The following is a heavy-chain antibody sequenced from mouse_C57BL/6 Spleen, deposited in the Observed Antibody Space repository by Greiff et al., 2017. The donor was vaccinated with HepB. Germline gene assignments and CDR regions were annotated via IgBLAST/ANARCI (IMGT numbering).Heavy chain of an antibody. J-gene: IGHJ2*01. V-gene: IGHV1-80*01. CDR1: GYAFSSYW. D-gene: IGHD2-5*01. CDR3: ARSAYSNYVDY. Sequence: QVQLKESGAELVKPGASVKISCKASGYAFSSYWMNWVKQRPGKGLEWIGQIYPGDGDTNYNGKFKGKATLTADKSSSTAYMQLSSLTSEDSAVYFCARSAYSNYVDYWGQGTTLTVSS. CDR2: IYPGDGDT.